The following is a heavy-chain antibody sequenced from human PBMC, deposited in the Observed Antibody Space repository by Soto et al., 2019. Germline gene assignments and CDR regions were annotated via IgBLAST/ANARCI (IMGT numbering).Heavy chain of an antibody. CDR2: ISSDGRTI. V-gene: IGHV3-11*01. CDR1: GFSFSDYY. Sequence: QVQLVESGGGLVKPGGSLRLACTISGFSFSDYYMTWIRQAPGKGLEWFSFISSDGRTIYYADSVKGRFTISRDNANNVLYLQMSSLRAEDTAVYYCARWGHSENYDMAVYDFDFWGQGTRVTVSS. J-gene: IGHJ4*02. CDR3: ARWGHSENYDMAVYDFDF. D-gene: IGHD1-26*01.